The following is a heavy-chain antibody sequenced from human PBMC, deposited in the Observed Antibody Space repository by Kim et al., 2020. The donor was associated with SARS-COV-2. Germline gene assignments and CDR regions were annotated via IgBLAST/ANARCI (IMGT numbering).Heavy chain of an antibody. CDR3: ARQGRIVVVGYAFDI. Sequence: SETLSLTCTVSGGSISSSSYYWGWIRQPPGKGLEWIGSIYYSGGTYYNPSLKSRVTISVDTSKNQFSLKLSSVTAADTAVYYCARQGRIVVVGYAFDIWGQGTMVTVSS. D-gene: IGHD3-22*01. CDR2: IYYSGGT. J-gene: IGHJ3*02. CDR1: GGSISSSSYY. V-gene: IGHV4-39*01.